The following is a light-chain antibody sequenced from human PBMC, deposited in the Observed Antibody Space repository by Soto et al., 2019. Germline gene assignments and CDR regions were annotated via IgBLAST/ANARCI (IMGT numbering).Light chain of an antibody. V-gene: IGKV3-20*01. CDR3: QQYGSSPRT. CDR2: GAS. J-gene: IGKJ1*01. CDR1: QSVSSNF. Sequence: EIVLTQSPGTLSLSPGARAPLSCRASQSVSSNFLAWYQQKPGQAPRLLIYGASNRATGFPDRFSGSGSGTDFTLTITRLEPEDFAVYFCQQYGSSPRTFGQGTKVDIK.